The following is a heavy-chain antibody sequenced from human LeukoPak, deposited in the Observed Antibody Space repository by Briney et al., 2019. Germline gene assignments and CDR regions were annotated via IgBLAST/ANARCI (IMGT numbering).Heavy chain of an antibody. J-gene: IGHJ4*02. D-gene: IGHD3-10*01. CDR3: ARGGRFGELLDFDY. CDR2: IYHSGST. Sequence: SETLSLTCAVSGGSISSSNWWSWVRPPPGKGLEWIGEIYHSGSTYYNPSLKSRVTISVDTSKNQFSLKLSSVTAADTAVYYCARGGRFGELLDFDYWGQGTLVTVSS. CDR1: GGSISSSNW. V-gene: IGHV4-4*02.